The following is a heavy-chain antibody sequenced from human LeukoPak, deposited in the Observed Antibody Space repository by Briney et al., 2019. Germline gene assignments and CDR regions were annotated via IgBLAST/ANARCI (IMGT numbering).Heavy chain of an antibody. V-gene: IGHV1-8*03. CDR2: MNPNSGNT. Sequence: ASVKVSCKASGYTFTSYDINWVRQATGQGLEWMGWMNPNSGNTGYAQKFQGRVTITRNTSISTAYMELSSLRSEDTAVYYCAREHRLSRYYYDSSGYKDAFDIWGQGTMVTVSS. CDR1: GYTFTSYD. D-gene: IGHD3-22*01. J-gene: IGHJ3*02. CDR3: AREHRLSRYYYDSSGYKDAFDI.